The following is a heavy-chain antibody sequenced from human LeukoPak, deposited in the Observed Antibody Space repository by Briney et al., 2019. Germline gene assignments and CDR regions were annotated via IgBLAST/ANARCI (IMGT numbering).Heavy chain of an antibody. CDR2: IDSDDDK. J-gene: IGHJ4*02. CDR3: AWTTFWIRDGSGSYSYYFDY. D-gene: IGHD3-10*01. V-gene: IGHV2-70*04. CDR1: GFSLSTSRMR. Sequence: SGPALVKPTQTLTLTCTFSGFSLSTSRMRVSWIRQPPGKALEWLARIDSDDDKFYSTSLKTRLTISKDTSKNQVVLTMTNMDPVDTATYYCAWTTFWIRDGSGSYSYYFDYWGQGTQVTVSS.